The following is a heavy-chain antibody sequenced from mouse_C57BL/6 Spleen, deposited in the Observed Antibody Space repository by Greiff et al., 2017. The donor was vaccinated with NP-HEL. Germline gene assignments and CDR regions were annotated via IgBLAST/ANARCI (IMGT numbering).Heavy chain of an antibody. J-gene: IGHJ2*01. CDR2: IDPSDSET. CDR3: ARRDSTVVGDYFDY. V-gene: IGHV1-52*01. Sequence: VQLQQPGAELVRPGSSVKLSCKASGYTFTSYWMHWVKQRPIQGLEWIGNIDPSDSETHYNQKFKDKATLTVDKSSSTAYMQLSSLTSEDSAVYYCARRDSTVVGDYFDYWGQGTTLTVSS. CDR1: GYTFTSYW. D-gene: IGHD1-1*01.